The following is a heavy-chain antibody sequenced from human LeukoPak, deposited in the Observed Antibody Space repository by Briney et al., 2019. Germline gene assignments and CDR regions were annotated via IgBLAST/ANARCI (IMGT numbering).Heavy chain of an antibody. Sequence: ASVKVFCKASGYTFTGYYMHWVRQAPGQGLEWMGWINPNSGGTNYAQKFQGRVTMTRDTSISTAYMELSRLRSDDTAVYYCASPGDRDTRSRPRPELFDYWGQGTLVTVSS. CDR3: ASPGDRDTRSRPRPELFDY. V-gene: IGHV1-2*02. CDR2: INPNSGGT. D-gene: IGHD7-27*01. CDR1: GYTFTGYY. J-gene: IGHJ4*02.